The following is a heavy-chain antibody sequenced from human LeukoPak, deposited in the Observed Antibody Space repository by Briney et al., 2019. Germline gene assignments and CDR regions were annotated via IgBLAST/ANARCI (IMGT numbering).Heavy chain of an antibody. CDR3: ATQKIVGATEHAFDI. CDR2: IYPGDSDT. Sequence: GESLKISCKGSRYSFTSYWIGWVRQMPGKGLEWMGIIYPGDSDTRYSPPFQGQVTISADKSISTAYLQWSSLKASDTAMYYCATQKIVGATEHAFDIWGQGTMVTVSS. J-gene: IGHJ3*02. D-gene: IGHD1-26*01. CDR1: RYSFTSYW. V-gene: IGHV5-51*01.